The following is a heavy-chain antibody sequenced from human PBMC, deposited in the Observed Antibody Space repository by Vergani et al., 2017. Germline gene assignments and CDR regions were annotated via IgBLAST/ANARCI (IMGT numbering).Heavy chain of an antibody. CDR2: IVVGSGNT. CDR1: GFTFTSSA. CDR3: AADRGYCSGGSCYGGMDV. J-gene: IGHJ6*02. V-gene: IGHV1-58*02. D-gene: IGHD2-15*01. Sequence: QLVESGGGVVQPGTSVKVSCKASGFTFTSSAMQWVRQARGQRLEWIGWIVVGSGNTNYAQKFQERVTITRDMSTSTAYMELSSLRSEDTAVYYCAADRGYCSGGSCYGGMDVWGQGTTVTVSS.